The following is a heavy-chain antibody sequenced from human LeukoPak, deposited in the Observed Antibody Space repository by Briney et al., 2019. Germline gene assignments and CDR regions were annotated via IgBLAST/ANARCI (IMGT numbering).Heavy chain of an antibody. J-gene: IGHJ4*02. CDR1: GYSFTSYW. V-gene: IGHV5-51*01. Sequence: GASLKISCKGSGYSFTSYWIGWVRRMPGKGLVWMGGMYPGDSDTRYSPSFQGQVTISADKSISTAYLQWTSLKASDPAMYYCARGGDSSGWYSSDYWGQGTLVTVSP. D-gene: IGHD6-19*01. CDR3: ARGGDSSGWYSSDY. CDR2: MYPGDSDT.